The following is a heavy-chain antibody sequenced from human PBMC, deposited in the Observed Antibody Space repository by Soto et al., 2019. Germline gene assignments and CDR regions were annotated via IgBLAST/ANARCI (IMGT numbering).Heavy chain of an antibody. CDR2: IWYDGSNK. D-gene: IGHD2-15*01. J-gene: IGHJ4*02. CDR3: ARDGYCRGGSCSSVPVFDY. V-gene: IGHV3-33*01. CDR1: GFTFSSYG. Sequence: QVQLVESGGGVVQPGRSLRLSCAASGFTFSSYGMHWVRQAPGKGLEWVAVIWYDGSNKYYADSVKGRFTISRENSKNKLYLKIQRLSAEDTAVYYCARDGYCRGGSCSSVPVFDYWGQGTLVTVSS.